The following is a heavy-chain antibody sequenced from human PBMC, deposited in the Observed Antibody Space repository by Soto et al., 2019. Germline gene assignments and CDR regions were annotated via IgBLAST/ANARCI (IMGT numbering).Heavy chain of an antibody. D-gene: IGHD6-25*01. CDR2: IYYSGST. J-gene: IGHJ6*02. CDR1: GGSISSGGYS. CDR3: ARGVGLPEATDYYGMDV. Sequence: SETLSLTCAVSGGSISSGGYSWSWVRQPPGTGLQWIGCIYYSGSTYSNPSLKSRVTISVDLSKNQFSLRLSSVTAADTAVYYCARGVGLPEATDYYGMDVRGRGTTVTASS. V-gene: IGHV4-30-2*01.